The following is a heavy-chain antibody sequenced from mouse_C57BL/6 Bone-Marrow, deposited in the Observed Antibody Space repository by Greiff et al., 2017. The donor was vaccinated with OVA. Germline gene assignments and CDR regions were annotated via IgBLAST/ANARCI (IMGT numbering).Heavy chain of an antibody. CDR3: ARVIYDGYYVFAY. D-gene: IGHD2-3*01. CDR2: IYPGSGST. J-gene: IGHJ3*01. Sequence: VQLQQPGAELVKPGASVKMSCKASGYTFTSYWITWVKQRPGQGLEWIGDIYPGSGSTNYNEKFKSKATLTVDTSSSTAYMQLSSLTSEDSAVYYCARVIYDGYYVFAYWGQGTLVTVSA. V-gene: IGHV1-55*01. CDR1: GYTFTSYW.